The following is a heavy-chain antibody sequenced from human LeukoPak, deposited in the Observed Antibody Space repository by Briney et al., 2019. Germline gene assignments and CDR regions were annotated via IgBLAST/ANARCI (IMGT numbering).Heavy chain of an antibody. CDR3: ARGLNDSWTGENY. CDR1: DGSFSGYY. J-gene: IGHJ4*02. Sequence: RPSETLSLTCAVYDGSFSGYYWSWLRQPPGKGLEGIGEINHSGSTNYNPSLKSRVTISLDTSKSQFSLKVRYVTAADTAVYYCARGLNDSWTGENYWGQGTLVTVSS. V-gene: IGHV4-34*01. CDR2: INHSGST. D-gene: IGHD3-3*01.